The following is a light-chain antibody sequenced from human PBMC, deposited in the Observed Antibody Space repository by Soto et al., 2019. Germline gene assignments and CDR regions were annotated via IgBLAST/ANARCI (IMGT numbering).Light chain of an antibody. CDR3: SSYTSSSLVV. CDR1: SSDVGGYNY. V-gene: IGLV2-14*01. Sequence: QSALTQSASVSGSPGQSITISCTGTSSDVGGYNYVSWYQQHLGKAPKLIIYEVRKRPSGVSNRFSGSKSGNTASLTISALQAEDEADYYCSSYTSSSLVVFGGGTKLTVL. CDR2: EVR. J-gene: IGLJ2*01.